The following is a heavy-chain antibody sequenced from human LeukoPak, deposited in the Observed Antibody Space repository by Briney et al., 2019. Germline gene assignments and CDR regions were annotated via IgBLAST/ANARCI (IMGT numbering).Heavy chain of an antibody. J-gene: IGHJ3*02. CDR2: INPSGCST. V-gene: IGHV1-46*01. D-gene: IGHD6-13*01. CDR3: ASSPPKWSSSWDDAFDI. Sequence: ASVKVSCKASGYTFTSYYMHWVRPAPGQGLEWMGIINPSGCSTSYVQKFQGRVTMTRDTSTSTVYMELSSLRSEDTAVYYCASSPPKWSSSWDDAFDIWGQGTMVTVSS. CDR1: GYTFTSYY.